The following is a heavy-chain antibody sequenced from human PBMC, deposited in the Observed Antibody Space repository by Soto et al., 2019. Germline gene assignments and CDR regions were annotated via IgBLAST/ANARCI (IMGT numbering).Heavy chain of an antibody. CDR2: IIPIFGTA. V-gene: IGHV1-69*13. J-gene: IGHJ4*02. Sequence: GASVKVSCKASGGTFSSYAISWVRQAPGQGLEWMGGIIPIFGTANYAQKFQGRVTITADESTSTAYMELSSLRSEDTAVYYCARASGGGYKPDPKTYFDYWGQGTLVTVSS. CDR1: GGTFSSYA. CDR3: ARASGGGYKPDPKTYFDY. D-gene: IGHD5-12*01.